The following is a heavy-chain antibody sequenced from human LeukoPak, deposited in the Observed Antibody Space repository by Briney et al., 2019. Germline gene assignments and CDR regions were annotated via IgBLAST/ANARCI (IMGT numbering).Heavy chain of an antibody. Sequence: SQTLSLTCAVSGGSISSAGDSWSWIRQPPGKGLEWIGYIYHSGSTYYNPSPKSRVTISVHRSKNQFSLKLSSVTAADTAVYYCARAIFGVVNPWFDPWGQGTLVTVSS. CDR3: ARAIFGVVNPWFDP. D-gene: IGHD3-3*01. V-gene: IGHV4-30-2*01. CDR2: IYHSGST. CDR1: GGSISSAGDS. J-gene: IGHJ5*02.